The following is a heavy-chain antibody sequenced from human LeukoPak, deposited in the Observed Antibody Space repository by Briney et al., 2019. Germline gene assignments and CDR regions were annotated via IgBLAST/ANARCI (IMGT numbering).Heavy chain of an antibody. CDR2: ISYDGSNK. J-gene: IGHJ6*02. CDR1: GFTFSSYA. D-gene: IGHD2-8*01. Sequence: GRSLRLSCAASGFTFSSYAMHWVRQAPGKGLECVAVISYDGSNKYYADSVKGRFTIPRDNSKNTLYLQMNSLRAEDTAVYYCARALLTSYYYGMDVWGQGAMVTASS. V-gene: IGHV3-30-3*01. CDR3: ARALLTSYYYGMDV.